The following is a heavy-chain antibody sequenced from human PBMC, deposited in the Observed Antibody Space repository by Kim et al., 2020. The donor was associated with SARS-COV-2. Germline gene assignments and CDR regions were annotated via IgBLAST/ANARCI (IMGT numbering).Heavy chain of an antibody. CDR2: ISSSSSYI. Sequence: GGSLRLSCAASGFTFSSYSMNWVRQAPGKGLEWVSSISSSSSYIYYADSVKGRFTISRDNAKNSLYLQMNSLRAEDTAVYYCASLGDILTGYSAFDIWGQGTMVTVSS. J-gene: IGHJ3*02. CDR1: GFTFSSYS. D-gene: IGHD3-9*01. V-gene: IGHV3-21*01. CDR3: ASLGDILTGYSAFDI.